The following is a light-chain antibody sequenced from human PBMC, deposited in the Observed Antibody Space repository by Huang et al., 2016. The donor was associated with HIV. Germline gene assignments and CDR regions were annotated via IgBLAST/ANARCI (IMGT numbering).Light chain of an antibody. CDR3: QQSYSTPRT. CDR1: QPINNY. Sequence: DIQMTQSPSSRSASVGDRVTITCRASQPINNYLNWYQQKPGKAPKCLIYAASSLQRGVPATFSGSGSGTDFTLSISSLQPEDFATYYCQQSYSTPRTFGQGTKVEIK. CDR2: AAS. V-gene: IGKV1-39*01. J-gene: IGKJ1*01.